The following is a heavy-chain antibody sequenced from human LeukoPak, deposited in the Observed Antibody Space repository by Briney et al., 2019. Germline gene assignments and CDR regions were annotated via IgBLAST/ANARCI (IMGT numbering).Heavy chain of an antibody. J-gene: IGHJ4*02. Sequence: SVKVSCEASGGSFSSYAISWVRQAPGQGLEWMGGIIPIFGTANYAQKFQGRVTITADESTSTAYMELSSLRSEDTAVYYCARDRVFSGSYLVFFDYWGQGTLVSVSS. CDR1: GGSFSSYA. CDR2: IIPIFGTA. CDR3: ARDRVFSGSYLVFFDY. V-gene: IGHV1-69*13. D-gene: IGHD1-26*01.